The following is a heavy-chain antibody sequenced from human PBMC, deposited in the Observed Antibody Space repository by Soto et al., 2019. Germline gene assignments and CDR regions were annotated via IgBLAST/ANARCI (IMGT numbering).Heavy chain of an antibody. Sequence: SETLSLTCTVSGGSIKNYFWSWSRQSPGKGLEWMGYVYSTGSTHYNPSLKSRLTMSVDTSKSHFSLRLTSVTTADTATYYCARADRFGVSISSLDLWGQGILVTSPQ. J-gene: IGHJ4*02. CDR1: GGSIKNYF. V-gene: IGHV4-59*01. CDR2: VYSTGST. D-gene: IGHD2-8*01. CDR3: ARADRFGVSISSLDL.